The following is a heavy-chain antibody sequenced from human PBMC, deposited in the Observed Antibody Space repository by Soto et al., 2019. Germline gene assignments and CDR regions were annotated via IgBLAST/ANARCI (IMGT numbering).Heavy chain of an antibody. V-gene: IGHV4-61*08. D-gene: IGHD3-16*01. Sequence: SETLSLTCTVSGGSISSGGYYWSWIRQHPGKGLEWIGYIYYSGSTNYNPSLKSRVTISVDTSKNQFSLKLSSVTAADTAVYYCARHDYVWYFDYWGQGTLVTVSS. CDR1: GGSISSGGYY. CDR2: IYYSGST. J-gene: IGHJ4*02. CDR3: ARHDYVWYFDY.